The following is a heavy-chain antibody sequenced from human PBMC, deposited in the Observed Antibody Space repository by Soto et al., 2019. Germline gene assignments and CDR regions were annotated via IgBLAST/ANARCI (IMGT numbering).Heavy chain of an antibody. D-gene: IGHD2-2*03. Sequence: ASVKVSCKASGFTFTSSAVQWVRQARGQRLEWIGWIVVGSGNTNYAQKFQERVTITRDMSTSTAYMELSSLRSEDTAVYYCAREGILDIVVVPAPYYSYGMDAWGQGTTVTVSS. J-gene: IGHJ6*02. CDR1: GFTFTSSA. CDR3: AREGILDIVVVPAPYYSYGMDA. CDR2: IVVGSGNT. V-gene: IGHV1-58*01.